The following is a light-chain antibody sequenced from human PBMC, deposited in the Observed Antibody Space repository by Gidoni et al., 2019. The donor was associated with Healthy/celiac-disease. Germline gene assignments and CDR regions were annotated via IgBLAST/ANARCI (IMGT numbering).Light chain of an antibody. CDR2: AAS. V-gene: IGKV1-8*01. J-gene: IGKJ2*01. CDR3: QQYYSYLYT. CDR1: QGISSY. Sequence: AIRMTQSPSSFSASTGDRVTITCRASQGISSYLALYQQKPGKAPKLLIYAASTLQSGVPSRFSGSGSGTDFTLTISCLQSEDFATYYCQQYYSYLYTFGQGTKLEIK.